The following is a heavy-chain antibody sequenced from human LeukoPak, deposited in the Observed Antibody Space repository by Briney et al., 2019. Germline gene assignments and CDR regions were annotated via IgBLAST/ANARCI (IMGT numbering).Heavy chain of an antibody. CDR1: GFTFDDYA. D-gene: IGHD6-6*01. CDR3: AKVSSSSALGYFDY. Sequence: GGSLRLSCAASGFTFDDYATHWVRQAPGKGLEWVSGISWNSGSIGYADSVKGRFTISRDNAKNSLYLQMNSLRAEDMALYYCAKVSSSSALGYFDYWGQGTLATVSS. J-gene: IGHJ4*02. CDR2: ISWNSGSI. V-gene: IGHV3-9*03.